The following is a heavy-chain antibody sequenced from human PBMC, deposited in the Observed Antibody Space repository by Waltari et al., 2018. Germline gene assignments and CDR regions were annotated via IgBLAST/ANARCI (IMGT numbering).Heavy chain of an antibody. V-gene: IGHV1-24*01. D-gene: IGHD3-16*01. CDR3: ATGGAPPEGAFDI. CDR2: FDPEDADT. J-gene: IGHJ3*02. CDR1: GYTLTDVS. Sequence: QVQLVQSGAEVKKPGASVKVSCKVSGYTLTDVSIHWVRQAPGKGLEWMGGFDPEDADTIYAQKFQGRVTMTEDTSTDTAYMELSSLRSEDTAVYYCATGGAPPEGAFDIWGQGTMVTVSS.